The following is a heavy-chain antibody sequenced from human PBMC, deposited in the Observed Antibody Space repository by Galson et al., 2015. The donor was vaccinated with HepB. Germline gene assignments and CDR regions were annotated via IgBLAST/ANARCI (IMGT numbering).Heavy chain of an antibody. Sequence: SETLSLTCTVSGGSIRSYYWSWIRQPPGKGLEWIGYIYYSGSTNYNPSLKSRVTMSVDTSKNQFSLKLSSVTAADTAVYYCARSPLYCSSTSCYFGGGWFDPWGQGTLVTVSS. CDR1: GGSIRSYY. J-gene: IGHJ5*02. V-gene: IGHV4-59*01. CDR2: IYYSGST. D-gene: IGHD2-2*01. CDR3: ARSPLYCSSTSCYFGGGWFDP.